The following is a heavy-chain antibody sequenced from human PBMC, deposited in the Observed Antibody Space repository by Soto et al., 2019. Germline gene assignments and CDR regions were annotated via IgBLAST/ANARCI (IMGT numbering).Heavy chain of an antibody. Sequence: PGGSLRLSCAAAGFTVSSNYMSWVRQAPGKGLEWVSVIYSGGSTYYADSVKGRFTISRDNSKNTLYLQMNSLRAEDTAVYYCARDQRVWNSPDTTDIYVWGRHNTVTISS. V-gene: IGHV3-53*01. CDR1: GFTVSSNY. D-gene: IGHD1-1*01. J-gene: IGHJ6*02. CDR2: IYSGGST. CDR3: ARDQRVWNSPDTTDIYV.